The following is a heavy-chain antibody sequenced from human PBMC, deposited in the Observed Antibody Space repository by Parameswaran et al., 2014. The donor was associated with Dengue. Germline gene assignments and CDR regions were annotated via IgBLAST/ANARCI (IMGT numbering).Heavy chain of an antibody. D-gene: IGHD1-7*01. CDR3: ARNWAGTSYCDF. CDR2: INTGNGYT. Sequence: WVRQAPGQSLEWMGWINTGNGYTKYSQKFQDRVTLTRDTSASTAYLELSSLTSEDTAVYYCARNWAGTSYCDFWGQGALVTVSS. V-gene: IGHV1-3*04. J-gene: IGHJ4*02.